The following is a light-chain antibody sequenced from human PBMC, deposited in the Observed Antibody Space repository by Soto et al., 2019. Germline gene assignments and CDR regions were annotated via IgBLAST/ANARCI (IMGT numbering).Light chain of an antibody. CDR2: GAS. J-gene: IGKJ4*01. CDR1: QSVNNN. Sequence: EIVMTQSPATLSVSPGARATLSCRASQSVNNNLAWYQQKPGQAPRLLIYGASATATGIPARFSGSGSGTEFTLTISSLQSEDFAVYYCQQYNNWPLTFGGGTKVEIK. V-gene: IGKV3-15*01. CDR3: QQYNNWPLT.